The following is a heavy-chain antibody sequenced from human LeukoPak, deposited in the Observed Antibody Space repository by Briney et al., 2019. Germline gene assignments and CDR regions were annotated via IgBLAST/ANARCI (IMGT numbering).Heavy chain of an antibody. CDR1: GGSIGSGGYY. Sequence: SETLSLTCTVSGGSIGSGGYYWSRIRQHPGKGLEWIGYIYYSGSTYYNPSLKSRVTISVDTSKNQFSLKLSSVTAADTAVYYCAALLLWFGELPYWGQGTLVTVSS. D-gene: IGHD3-10*01. J-gene: IGHJ4*02. CDR2: IYYSGST. CDR3: AALLLWFGELPY. V-gene: IGHV4-31*03.